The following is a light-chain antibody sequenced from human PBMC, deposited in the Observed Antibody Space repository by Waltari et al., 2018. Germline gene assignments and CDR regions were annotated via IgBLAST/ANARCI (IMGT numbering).Light chain of an antibody. CDR3: QQYYDPPHT. CDR2: WAS. Sequence: DIVMTQSPDSLAVSLGERATINCNSSQSVLHSSNNKNYLAWYQQKPGQPPKLLIYWASTRESGVPDRFSGSESGTDFTLTISSLQAEDVAAYYCQQYYDPPHTFGQGTKLEI. J-gene: IGKJ2*01. CDR1: QSVLHSSNNKNY. V-gene: IGKV4-1*01.